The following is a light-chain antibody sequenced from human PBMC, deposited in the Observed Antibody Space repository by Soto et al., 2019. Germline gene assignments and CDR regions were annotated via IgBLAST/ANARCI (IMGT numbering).Light chain of an antibody. J-gene: IGKJ1*01. Sequence: EIVLTQSPGTLSLSPGERATLSCRASQSVSSTYLAWYQQKPGQAPRLLIYDASTRATGIPARFSGSQSGTEFTLTISSLQSEDFAVYYCQQYNNWPPWTFGQGTKVDIK. CDR3: QQYNNWPPWT. CDR2: DAS. CDR1: QSVSSTY. V-gene: IGKV3D-15*01.